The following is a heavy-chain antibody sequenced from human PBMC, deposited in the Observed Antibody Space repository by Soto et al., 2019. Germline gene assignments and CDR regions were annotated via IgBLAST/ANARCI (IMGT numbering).Heavy chain of an antibody. CDR1: GFTFSSYA. CDR3: AKVNSGSYYFDY. V-gene: IGHV3-23*01. Sequence: EVQLLESGGGLVQPGGSLRLSCAASGFTFSSYAMSWVRQAPGKGLEWVSAISGSGGSTYYADSVKGGFTISRDNSKNTLYLQMNSLRAEDTAVYYCAKVNSGSYYFDYWGQGTLVTVSS. J-gene: IGHJ4*02. CDR2: ISGSGGST. D-gene: IGHD1-26*01.